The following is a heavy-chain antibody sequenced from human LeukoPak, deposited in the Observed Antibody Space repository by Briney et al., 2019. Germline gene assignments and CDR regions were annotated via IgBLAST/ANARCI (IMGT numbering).Heavy chain of an antibody. V-gene: IGHV1-18*01. CDR3: ARDKGSGRSPMYYFDY. D-gene: IGHD6-19*01. CDR2: ISAYNGNT. Sequence: ASVTVSCKASGYTFTSYGISWVRQAPGQGLEWMGWISAYNGNTNYAQKLQGRVTMTTDTSTSTAYMELRSLRSDNTAVYYCARDKGSGRSPMYYFDYWGQGTLVTVSS. CDR1: GYTFTSYG. J-gene: IGHJ4*02.